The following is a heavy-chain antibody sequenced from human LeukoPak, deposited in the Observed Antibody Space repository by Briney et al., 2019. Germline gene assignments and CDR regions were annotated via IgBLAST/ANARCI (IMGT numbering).Heavy chain of an antibody. D-gene: IGHD2-2*01. CDR2: INPNSGGT. V-gene: IGHV1-2*02. CDR3: ATDLLPLRYCTTTSCSPLQH. CDR1: GYTFTGYY. Sequence: ASVKVSCKASGYTFTGYYMHWVRQAPGQGLEWMGWINPNSGGTNYAQKFQGRVTMTRDTSISTAYMELSGLRSDDTAVFYCATDLLPLRYCTTTSCSPLQHWGQGTLVTVSS. J-gene: IGHJ1*01.